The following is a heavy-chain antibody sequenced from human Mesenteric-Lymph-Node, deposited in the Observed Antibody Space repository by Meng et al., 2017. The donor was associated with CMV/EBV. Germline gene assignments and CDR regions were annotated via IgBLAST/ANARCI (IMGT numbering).Heavy chain of an antibody. D-gene: IGHD3-3*01. CDR2: IYYSGST. Sequence: SETLSLTCTVSGGSVSSGSYYWSWIRQPPGKGLEWIGYIYYSGSTNYNPSLKSRVTISVDTSKNQFSLKLSSVTAADTAVYYCARWRGDDFWRKDAFDIWGQGTMVTVSS. CDR3: ARWRGDDFWRKDAFDI. J-gene: IGHJ3*02. CDR1: GGSVSSGSYY. V-gene: IGHV4-61*01.